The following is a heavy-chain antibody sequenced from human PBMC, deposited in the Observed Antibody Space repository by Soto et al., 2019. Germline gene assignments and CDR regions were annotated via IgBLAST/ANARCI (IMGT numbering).Heavy chain of an antibody. CDR1: GGSISSSSYY. CDR2: IYYSGST. CDR3: ARSDGRY. Sequence: SETLSLTCTVSGGSISSSSYYWGWIRQPPGKGLEWIGNIYYSGSTNYNPSLKSRVTISVDTSKNQFSLKLSSVTAADTAVYYCARSDGRYWGQGTRVTVSS. J-gene: IGHJ4*02. V-gene: IGHV4-39*07.